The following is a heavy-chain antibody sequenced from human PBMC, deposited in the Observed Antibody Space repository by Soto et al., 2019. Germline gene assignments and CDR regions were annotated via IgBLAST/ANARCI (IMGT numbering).Heavy chain of an antibody. J-gene: IGHJ4*02. V-gene: IGHV3-21*01. CDR2: ISSSSSYI. CDR1: GFTFSSYS. Sequence: ESGGGLVKPGGSLRLSCAASGFTFSSYSMNWVRQAPGKGLEWVSSISSSSSYIYYADSVKGRFTISRDNAKNSLYLQMNSLRAEDTAVYYCARARITMIVVVIDYWGQGTLVTVSS. D-gene: IGHD3-22*01. CDR3: ARARITMIVVVIDY.